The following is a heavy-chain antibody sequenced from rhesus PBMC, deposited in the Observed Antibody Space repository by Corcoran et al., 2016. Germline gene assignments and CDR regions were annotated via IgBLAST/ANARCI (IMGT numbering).Heavy chain of an antibody. V-gene: IGHV4S11*01. CDR2: IYGGGGST. CDR3: AREYYGGSYYYYFDY. Sequence: QVQLQESGPGLVKPLETLSLPCAVSGGSISSNYWRWRPQPPGGGLEWIGCIYGGGGSTNYNPSLKSRVTLSVDTSKNQFSLKLSSVTAADTAVYYCAREYYGGSYYYYFDYWGQGVLVTVSS. D-gene: IGHD3-16*01. CDR1: GGSISSNY. J-gene: IGHJ4*01.